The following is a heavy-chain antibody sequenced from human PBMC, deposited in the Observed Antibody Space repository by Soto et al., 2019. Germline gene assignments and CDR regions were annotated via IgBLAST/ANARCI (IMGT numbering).Heavy chain of an antibody. D-gene: IGHD6-6*01. CDR3: AMEQLVRKENYYYYYMDV. CDR2: IIHILGIA. CDR1: GGTFSSYT. J-gene: IGHJ6*03. V-gene: IGHV1-69*02. Sequence: QVQLVQSGAEVKKPGSSVKVSCKASGGTFSSYTISWVRQAPGQGLEWMGRIIHILGIANYAQKFQGRVTITADKSTSTAYMELSSLRSEDTAVYYCAMEQLVRKENYYYYYMDVWGKGTTVTVSS.